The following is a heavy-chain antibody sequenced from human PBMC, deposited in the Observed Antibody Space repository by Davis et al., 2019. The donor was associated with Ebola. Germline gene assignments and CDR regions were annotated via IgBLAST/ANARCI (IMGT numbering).Heavy chain of an antibody. Sequence: SQTLSLTCATSGDSVSSNTAAWNWIRQSPSRGLEWLGRTYYRSKWFVDYAVSVKSRMTINSDTSKNQFSLQLSSVTPEDTAVYYCARDPPYDQGYDYWGQGILVTVSS. D-gene: IGHD3-22*01. CDR2: TYYRSKWFV. CDR3: ARDPPYDQGYDY. V-gene: IGHV6-1*01. CDR1: GDSVSSNTAA. J-gene: IGHJ4*02.